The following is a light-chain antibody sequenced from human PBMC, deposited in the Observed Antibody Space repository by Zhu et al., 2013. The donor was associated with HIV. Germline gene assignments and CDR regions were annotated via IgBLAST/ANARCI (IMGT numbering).Light chain of an antibody. V-gene: IGKV1-5*03. CDR2: QAS. CDR1: ENIRTW. J-gene: IGKJ2*03. CDR3: QQYNSYPYS. Sequence: DIQMTQSPSAMSASVGDRVTITCRASENIRTWMAWYQQIPGKAPNLLISQASTLQRGAPTRISGSGSGTEFTLTINSLQPDDFATYYCQQYNSYPYSFGQGTKVQIK.